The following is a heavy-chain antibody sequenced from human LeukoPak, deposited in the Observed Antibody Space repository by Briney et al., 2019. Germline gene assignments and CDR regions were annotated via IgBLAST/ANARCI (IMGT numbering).Heavy chain of an antibody. CDR2: IIPIFGTA. V-gene: IGHV1-69*13. D-gene: IGHD1-26*01. CDR1: GGTFSSYA. CDR3: ARVSLPSEYSGSFDY. Sequence: SVTVSCKASGGTFSSYAISWVRQAPGQGLEWMGGIIPIFGTANYAQKFQGRVTITADESTRTAYMELSSLRSEDTAVYYCARVSLPSEYSGSFDYWGQGTLVTVSS. J-gene: IGHJ4*02.